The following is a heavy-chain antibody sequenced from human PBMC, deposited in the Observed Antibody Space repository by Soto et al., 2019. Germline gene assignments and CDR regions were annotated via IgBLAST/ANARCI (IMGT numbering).Heavy chain of an antibody. D-gene: IGHD1-1*01. CDR3: AKDRIYRLEPSKWFDT. Sequence: XGSLRLSCAASGFTFSSYAMSWVRQAPGKGLEWVSAISVSGGSTYYAGSVKGRFTISRDNSKNTLYLQMNSLRAEDTAVYYCAKDRIYRLEPSKWFDTWGQGTLVTVSS. J-gene: IGHJ5*02. V-gene: IGHV3-23*01. CDR1: GFTFSSYA. CDR2: ISVSGGST.